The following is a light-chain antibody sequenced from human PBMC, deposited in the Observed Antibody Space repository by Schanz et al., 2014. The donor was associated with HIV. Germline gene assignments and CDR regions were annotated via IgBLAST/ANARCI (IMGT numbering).Light chain of an antibody. CDR2: DTS. J-gene: IGLJ2*01. V-gene: IGLV7-46*01. Sequence: QAVVTQEPSVTVSPGGTVTLTCGASTGAVTNDHYPYWFQQKPGHAPKTLIFDTSGKHSWTPARFSASLVGGKAALTLSGAQPEDEVDYYCLLSYSAARQVVFGGGTKLTVL. CDR1: TGAVTNDHY. CDR3: LLSYSAARQVV.